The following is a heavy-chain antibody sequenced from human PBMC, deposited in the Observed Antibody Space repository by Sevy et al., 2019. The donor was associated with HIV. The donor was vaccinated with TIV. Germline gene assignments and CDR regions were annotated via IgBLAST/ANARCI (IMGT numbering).Heavy chain of an antibody. CDR1: GFTFSSYA. J-gene: IGHJ4*02. D-gene: IGHD2-8*02. CDR2: ISGSGGST. V-gene: IGHV3-23*01. Sequence: GGSLRLSCAASGFTFSSYAMSWVRQAPGKGLEWVSAISGSGGSTYYADSVKGRFTSSRDNSKNTMYLQMNSLSAEATAVYDCAKRQEKLGGYWFDYWGQGTLVTVSS. CDR3: AKRQEKLGGYWFDY.